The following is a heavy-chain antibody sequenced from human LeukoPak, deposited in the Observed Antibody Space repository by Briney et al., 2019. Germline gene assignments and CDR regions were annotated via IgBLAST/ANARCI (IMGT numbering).Heavy chain of an antibody. CDR1: GGSISSYY. Sequence: PSETLSLTCTVSGGSISSYYWSRIRQPPGKGLEWIGYIYYSGTTNYNPSLKSRVTISVDTSKNQFSLKLSSVTAADTAVYYCARGVYIAAAQYGYWGQGTLVTVSS. CDR2: IYYSGTT. V-gene: IGHV4-59*01. CDR3: ARGVYIAAAQYGY. D-gene: IGHD6-13*01. J-gene: IGHJ4*02.